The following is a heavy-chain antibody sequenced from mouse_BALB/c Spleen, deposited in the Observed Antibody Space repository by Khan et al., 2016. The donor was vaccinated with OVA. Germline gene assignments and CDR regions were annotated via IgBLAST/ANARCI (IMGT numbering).Heavy chain of an antibody. CDR1: GFSLTTYG. CDR3: ARNRGGYFDY. V-gene: IGHV2-2*02. D-gene: IGHD3-3*01. J-gene: IGHJ2*01. CDR2: IWSGGST. Sequence: QVQLKESGPGLVQPSQSLSITCTVSGFSLTTYGVHWVRQSPGKGLEWLGVIWSGGSTDYDATFISRLSISKDNSKSQVFFKMNSLQANDTAIYYCARNRGGYFDYWGQGTTLTVSS.